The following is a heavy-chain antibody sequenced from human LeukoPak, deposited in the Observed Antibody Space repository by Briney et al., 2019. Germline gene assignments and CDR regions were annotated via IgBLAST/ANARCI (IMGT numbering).Heavy chain of an antibody. Sequence: SQTLSLTCAISGDTVSSNSAAWNWSRQPPSRGLEWLGRTYYRSKWLHEYALSVESRISINPDTSKNQFSLQLNSVTPEDTAVYYCARNLSPDFDYWGQGTLVTVSS. D-gene: IGHD1-14*01. V-gene: IGHV6-1*01. CDR1: GDTVSSNSAA. CDR3: ARNLSPDFDY. CDR2: TYYRSKWLH. J-gene: IGHJ4*02.